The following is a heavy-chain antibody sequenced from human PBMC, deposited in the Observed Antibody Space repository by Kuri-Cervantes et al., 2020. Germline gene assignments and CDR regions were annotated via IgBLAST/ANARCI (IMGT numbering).Heavy chain of an antibody. Sequence: GESLKISCKGSGYSFTNSWIGWVRQMPGKGLEWMGIIYPADSDTRYSPSFQGQVTISADKSISTAYLQWSSLKASDTAMYYCARRYDFWSGYYSGYFDYWGQGTLVTVSS. J-gene: IGHJ4*02. CDR3: ARRYDFWSGYYSGYFDY. CDR1: GYSFTNSW. CDR2: IYPADSDT. D-gene: IGHD3-3*01. V-gene: IGHV5-51*01.